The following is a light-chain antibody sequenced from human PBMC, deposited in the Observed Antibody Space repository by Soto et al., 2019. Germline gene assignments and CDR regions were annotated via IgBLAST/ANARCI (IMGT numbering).Light chain of an antibody. CDR1: QTIGNW. CDR3: QQANIFPFT. CDR2: AAS. V-gene: IGKV1-12*02. Sequence: DFPMTQSPSSVAASVGDRVTITCRASQTIGNWLAWYQQKPGKVPQLLIYAASSLQSGVPSRFSGSRSGPNFTLTISSLQPEDCATYYCQQANIFPFTFGGGTKVEI. J-gene: IGKJ4*01.